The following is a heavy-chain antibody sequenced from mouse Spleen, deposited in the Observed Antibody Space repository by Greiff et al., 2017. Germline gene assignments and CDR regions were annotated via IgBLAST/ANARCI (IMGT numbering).Heavy chain of an antibody. V-gene: IGHV1-54*01. CDR3: ARWYDYEDDY. Sequence: QVQLKESGAELVRPGTSVKVSCKASGYAFTNYLIEWVKQRPGQGLEWIGVINPGSGGTNYNEKFKGKATLTADKSSSTAYMQLSSLTSEDSAVYFCARWYDYEDDYWGQGTTLTVSS. CDR2: INPGSGGT. D-gene: IGHD2-4*01. CDR1: GYAFTNYL. J-gene: IGHJ2*01.